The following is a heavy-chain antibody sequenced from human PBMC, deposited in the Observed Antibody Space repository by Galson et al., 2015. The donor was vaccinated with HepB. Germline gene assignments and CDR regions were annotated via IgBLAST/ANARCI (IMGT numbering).Heavy chain of an antibody. CDR1: GYTFSTYY. Sequence: SCKASGYTFSTYYIHWVRQAPGQGLEWMGIINPSGGRTNYAQKFQDRVTMTRDTSTSTVYMQLSSLRSEDTAVYYCATIRVGFCIPTSCKADDVDIWGQGTMVTVSS. V-gene: IGHV1-46*01. CDR3: ATIRVGFCIPTSCKADDVDI. D-gene: IGHD2-2*01. CDR2: INPSGGRT. J-gene: IGHJ3*02.